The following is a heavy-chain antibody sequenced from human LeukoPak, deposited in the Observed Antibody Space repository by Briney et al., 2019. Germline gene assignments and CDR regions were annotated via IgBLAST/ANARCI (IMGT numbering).Heavy chain of an antibody. Sequence: GGSLRLSCAASGIIFSKYSMSWVRQAPGKGLEWVATVLGSGVPTYYADSVQGRFTISRDNSKNTLYLQMSSLRAEDTAMYYCAKDPNGDYIGTFDIWGQGTMVIVS. J-gene: IGHJ3*02. D-gene: IGHD4-17*01. CDR2: VLGSGVPT. CDR1: GIIFSKYS. V-gene: IGHV3-23*01. CDR3: AKDPNGDYIGTFDI.